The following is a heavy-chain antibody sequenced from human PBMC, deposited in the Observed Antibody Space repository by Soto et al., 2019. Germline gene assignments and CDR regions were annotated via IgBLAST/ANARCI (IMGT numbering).Heavy chain of an antibody. CDR3: ARTLYTYDSRGNSGRDV. V-gene: IGHV1-18*01. Sequence: QVQLVQSGAEVKKPGASVKVSCKASGYTFTSYGISWVRQAPGQGLEWMGWISAYNGNTNYAQKPRCRATLPPDTPTSRAYRERRSLRSGDTAVYYCARTLYTYDSRGNSGRDVWAQGTTATVSS. D-gene: IGHD3-22*01. CDR1: GYTFTSYG. CDR2: ISAYNGNT. J-gene: IGHJ6*02.